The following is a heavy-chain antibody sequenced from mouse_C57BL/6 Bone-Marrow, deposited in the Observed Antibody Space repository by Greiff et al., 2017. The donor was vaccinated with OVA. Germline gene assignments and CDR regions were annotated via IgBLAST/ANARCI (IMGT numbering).Heavy chain of an antibody. D-gene: IGHD2-4*01. J-gene: IGHJ2*01. V-gene: IGHV5-17*01. CDR2: ISSGSSTI. CDR1: GFTFSDYG. CDR3: AREAYDDYETPFDY. Sequence: EVQLQESGGGLVKPGGSLKLSCAASGFTFSDYGMHWVRQAPEKGLEWVAYISSGSSTIYYADTVKGRFTISRDNAKNTLFLQMTSLRSEDTAMYYCAREAYDDYETPFDYWGQGTTLTVSS.